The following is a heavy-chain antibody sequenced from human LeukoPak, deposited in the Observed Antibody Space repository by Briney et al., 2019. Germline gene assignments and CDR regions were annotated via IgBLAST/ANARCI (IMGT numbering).Heavy chain of an antibody. D-gene: IGHD3-9*01. CDR1: GYSISSGYY. J-gene: IGHJ4*02. V-gene: IGHV4-38-2*02. CDR3: ARDGGYDILTGYYSY. CDR2: IYHSGST. Sequence: PSETLSLTCTASGYSISSGYYWGWIRQPPGKGLEWIGSIYHSGSTYYNPSLKSRVTISVDTSKNQFSLKLSSVTAADTAVYYCARDGGYDILTGYYSYWGQGTLVTVSS.